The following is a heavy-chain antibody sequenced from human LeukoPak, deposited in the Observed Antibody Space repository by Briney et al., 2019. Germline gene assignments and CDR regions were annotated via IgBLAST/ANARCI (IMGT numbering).Heavy chain of an antibody. D-gene: IGHD3-9*01. CDR2: ISSNGGST. V-gene: IGHV3-64*01. CDR1: GFTFSSYA. J-gene: IGHJ4*02. Sequence: GGSLRLSCAASGFTFSSYAMHWVRQAPGNGLEYVSAISSNGGSTYYANSVKGRFTISRDNSKNTLYLQMGSLRAEDMAVYYCARYGSDYDILTGYDYWGQGTLVTVSS. CDR3: ARYGSDYDILTGYDY.